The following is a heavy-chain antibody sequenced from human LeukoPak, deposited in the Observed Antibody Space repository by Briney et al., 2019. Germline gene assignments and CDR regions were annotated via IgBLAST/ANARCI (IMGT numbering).Heavy chain of an antibody. Sequence: GESLKISCKGSGYSFTSYGIGWVRQMPGKGLEWMGIIYPGDSDTRYSPSFQGQVTISADKSISTAYLQWSSLKASDTAMYYCARGIGHYYGSGSYGGIDYWGQGTLVTVSS. J-gene: IGHJ4*02. CDR2: IYPGDSDT. CDR1: GYSFTSYG. D-gene: IGHD3-10*01. V-gene: IGHV5-51*01. CDR3: ARGIGHYYGSGSYGGIDY.